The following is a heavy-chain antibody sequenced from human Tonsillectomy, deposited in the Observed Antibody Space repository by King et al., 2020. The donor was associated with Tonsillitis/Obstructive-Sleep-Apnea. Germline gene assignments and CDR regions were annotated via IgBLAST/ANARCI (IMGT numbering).Heavy chain of an antibody. CDR2: IYWDDDK. D-gene: IGHD2-15*01. V-gene: IGHV2-5*02. CDR1: GFSLGTSGVG. CDR3: AHLGYCSGGSCYSFDY. J-gene: IGHJ4*02. Sequence: TLKKSGPTLVKPTQTLTLTCTFSGFSLGTSGVGVGWIRQPPGQALEWLALIYWDDDKRYSPSLKSRLTITKDTSKNQVVLTMTNMDPVDTATYYCAHLGYCSGGSCYSFDYWGQGTLVTVSS.